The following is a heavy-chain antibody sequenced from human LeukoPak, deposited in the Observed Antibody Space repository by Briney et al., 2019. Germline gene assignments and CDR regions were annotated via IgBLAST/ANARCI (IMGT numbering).Heavy chain of an antibody. CDR2: ISGSGGST. V-gene: IGHV3-23*01. J-gene: IGHJ6*03. CDR1: GFTFSSYA. Sequence: QAGGSLRLSCAVSGFTFSSYAMSWVRQAPGKGLEWVSAISGSGGSTYYADSVKGRFTISRDNSKNTLYLQMNRLRVEDTAVYYCAKDYTAMVNYYMDVWGKGTTVTVSS. CDR3: AKDYTAMVNYYMDV. D-gene: IGHD5-18*01.